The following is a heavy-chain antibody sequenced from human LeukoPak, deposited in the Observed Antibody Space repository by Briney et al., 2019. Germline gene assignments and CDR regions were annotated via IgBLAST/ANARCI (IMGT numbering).Heavy chain of an antibody. V-gene: IGHV3-33*06. CDR2: IWYDGSNK. Sequence: PGGSLGLSCAASGFTFSSYGMHWVRQAPGKGLEWVAVIWYDGSNKYYADSVKGRFTISRDNSKNTLYLQMNSLRAEDTAVYYCAKGWHCSGGSCPQTYYYYMDVWGKGTTVTVSS. D-gene: IGHD2-15*01. J-gene: IGHJ6*03. CDR3: AKGWHCSGGSCPQTYYYYMDV. CDR1: GFTFSSYG.